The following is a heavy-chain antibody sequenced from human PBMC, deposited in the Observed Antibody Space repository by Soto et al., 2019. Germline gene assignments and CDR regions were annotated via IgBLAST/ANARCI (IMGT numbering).Heavy chain of an antibody. J-gene: IGHJ6*02. CDR1: GFTFSDYY. Sequence: PGGSLRLSCAASGFTFSDYYMSWIRQTPGKGLEWISYISSSSSSIYYADSVRGRFTISRDNAKNSVSLQMNSLRAEDTAVYYCAREYTAWPLAYGLDVWGQGTTVTVSS. D-gene: IGHD2-2*02. CDR2: ISSSSSSI. CDR3: AREYTAWPLAYGLDV. V-gene: IGHV3-11*04.